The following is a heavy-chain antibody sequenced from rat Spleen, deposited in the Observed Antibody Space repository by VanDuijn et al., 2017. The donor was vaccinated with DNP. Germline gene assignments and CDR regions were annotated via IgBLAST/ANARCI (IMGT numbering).Heavy chain of an antibody. J-gene: IGHJ2*01. Sequence: EVQLLESGGGLVQPGRSMKLSCAASGFTFSSFPMAWVRQAPTKGLEWVATISPSDDNTYYRDSVKGRFTASRDNAKSTLYLQMNSLRSEDTATYYCTRGDGGYFDYWGQGVMVTVSS. V-gene: IGHV5-46*01. CDR1: GFTFSSFP. D-gene: IGHD4-2*01. CDR2: ISPSDDNT. CDR3: TRGDGGYFDY.